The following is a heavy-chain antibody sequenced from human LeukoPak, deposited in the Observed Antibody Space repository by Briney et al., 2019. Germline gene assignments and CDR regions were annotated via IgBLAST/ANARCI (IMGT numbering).Heavy chain of an antibody. CDR3: ARQHGRGSFVWEDSDSTLFPYTGNYFDY. CDR2: LYYTGST. V-gene: IGHV4-39*01. D-gene: IGHD3-22*01. J-gene: IGHJ4*02. CDR1: GGSISSSSCL. Sequence: PSETLSLTCTVSGGSISSSSCLCGWIRQPPGKGLEWIGSLYYTGSTYNNAALKSRVTISGDTSKNQISLNLRSVTAADTAVYYCARQHGRGSFVWEDSDSTLFPYTGNYFDYWGLGTLVTVSS.